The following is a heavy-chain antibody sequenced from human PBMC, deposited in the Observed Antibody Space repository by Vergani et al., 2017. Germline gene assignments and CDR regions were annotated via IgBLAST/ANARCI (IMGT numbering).Heavy chain of an antibody. V-gene: IGHV3-23*01. Sequence: EVQLLESGGGSAKPGESLRLSCVASGVTFTAHGLNWVRQAPGKGLEWVSGISGQNFRTHYADYVEGRFTISRDDSKNTVFLQLNSLRAEDTAIYYCVKEKIDLGSYFFDSWGHGILVTVSS. CDR3: VKEKIDLGSYFFDS. CDR1: GVTFTAHG. J-gene: IGHJ4*01. CDR2: ISGQNFRT. D-gene: IGHD2/OR15-2a*01.